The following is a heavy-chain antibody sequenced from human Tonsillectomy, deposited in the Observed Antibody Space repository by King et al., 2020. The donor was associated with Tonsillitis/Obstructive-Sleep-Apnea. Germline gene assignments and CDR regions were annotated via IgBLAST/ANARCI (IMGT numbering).Heavy chain of an antibody. V-gene: IGHV6-1*01. CDR2: TYYRSKWYN. D-gene: IGHD5-24*01. CDR3: VRERNLRGGYNGPLDF. CDR1: GDSVSSNSAA. Sequence: VQLPQSGPGLVKPSQTLSLTCAISGDSVSSNSAAWNWIRQSPSRGLEWLGRTYYRSKWYNDYAVSMKSRITINPDTSKNQFSLQLNSVTPEDTAVYYCVRERNLRGGYNGPLDFWGQGTLVTVSS. J-gene: IGHJ4*02.